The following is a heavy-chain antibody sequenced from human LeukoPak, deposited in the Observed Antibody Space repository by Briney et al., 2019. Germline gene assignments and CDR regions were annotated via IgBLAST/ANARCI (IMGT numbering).Heavy chain of an antibody. CDR1: GYTLTELP. D-gene: IGHD3-10*01. Sequence: ASVKVSCKVSGYTLTELPMHWVRQAPGKGLEWMGGFDPEDGETIYAQKFQGRVTMTEDTSTDTAYMELSSLRSEDTAVYYCATAVAHYYGSGSYYPYYFDYWGQGTLVTVSS. V-gene: IGHV1-24*01. CDR3: ATAVAHYYGSGSYYPYYFDY. CDR2: FDPEDGET. J-gene: IGHJ4*02.